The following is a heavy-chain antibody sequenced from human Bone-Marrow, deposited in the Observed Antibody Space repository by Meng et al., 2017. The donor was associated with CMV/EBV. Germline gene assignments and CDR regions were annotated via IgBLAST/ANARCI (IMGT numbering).Heavy chain of an antibody. J-gene: IGHJ5*02. V-gene: IGHV3-48*04. Sequence: GESLKISCAASGFTFSSYSMNWVRQAPGKGLEWVSYISSSSSTIYYADSVKGRFTISRDNAKNSLYLQMNSLRAADTAVYYCARVWFDPWGQGTLVTVSS. CDR3: ARVWFDP. CDR2: ISSSSSTI. CDR1: GFTFSSYS.